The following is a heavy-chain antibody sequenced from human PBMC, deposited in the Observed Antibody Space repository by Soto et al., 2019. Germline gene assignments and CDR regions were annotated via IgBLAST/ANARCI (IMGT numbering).Heavy chain of an antibody. CDR3: ARRVVVLVPAAMSSYYGMDV. D-gene: IGHD2-2*01. CDR2: IIPIFGTA. CDR1: GGTFSSYA. V-gene: IGHV1-69*12. J-gene: IGHJ6*02. Sequence: QVQLVQSGAEVKKPGSSVKVSCKASGGTFSSYAISWVRQAPGQGLEWMGGIIPIFGTANYAQKFQGRVTITADESTSTAYMELSSLRSEDTAVYYCARRVVVLVPAAMSSYYGMDVWGQGTTVTVSS.